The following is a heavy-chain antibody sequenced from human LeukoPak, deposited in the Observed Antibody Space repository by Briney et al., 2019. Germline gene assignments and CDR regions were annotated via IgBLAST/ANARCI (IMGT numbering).Heavy chain of an antibody. V-gene: IGHV4-31*03. D-gene: IGHD3-22*01. CDR1: GGSISSGGYY. CDR3: ARSDSSGYRRGSYFDY. CDR2: IYYSGST. J-gene: IGHJ4*02. Sequence: PSQTLSLTCTVSGGSISSGGYYWSWIRQHPGKGLEWIGYIYYSGSTYYNPSLKSRVTISVDTSKNQFSLKLSSVTAADTAVYYCARSDSSGYRRGSYFDYWGQGTLVTVSS.